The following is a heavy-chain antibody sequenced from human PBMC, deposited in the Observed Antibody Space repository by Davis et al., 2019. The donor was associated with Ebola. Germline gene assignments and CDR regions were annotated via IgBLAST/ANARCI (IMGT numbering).Heavy chain of an antibody. CDR2: LNGDETIR. CDR3: GGSTSSDGTGIDY. Sequence: GESLKISCAASGFTVSSYWMHWVRQAPGKGLVWVSRLNGDETIRSYTDSVKGRFTISRDNTKNTLYLQMNSLRAEDTAVYYCGGSTSSDGTGIDYWGQGTLVTVSS. CDR1: GFTVSSYW. D-gene: IGHD1-1*01. J-gene: IGHJ4*02. V-gene: IGHV3-74*01.